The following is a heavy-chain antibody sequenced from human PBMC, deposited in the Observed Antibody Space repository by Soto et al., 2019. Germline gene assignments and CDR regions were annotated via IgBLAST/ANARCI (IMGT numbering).Heavy chain of an antibody. V-gene: IGHV3-74*01. J-gene: IGHJ4*02. CDR2: ISTDGSST. CDR1: GFTFSTYW. D-gene: IGHD2-2*01. Sequence: EVQLVESGGGLVQPGGSLRLSCEATGFTFSTYWMHWVRQGPGKGLVWVSRISTDGSSTTYADSVKGRFTISRDNAKNTLYLQMNSLSAEDTAVYYCARATGSNHPFDYWGQGTLVTVSS. CDR3: ARATGSNHPFDY.